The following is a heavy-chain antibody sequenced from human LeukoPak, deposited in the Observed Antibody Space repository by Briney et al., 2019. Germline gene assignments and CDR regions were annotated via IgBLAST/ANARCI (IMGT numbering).Heavy chain of an antibody. CDR1: GGSFIGYY. J-gene: IGHJ3*02. CDR2: IYTSGST. V-gene: IGHV4-4*09. Sequence: SETLSFTCTVSGGSFIGYYWTWIRQPPGKGLEWIGYIYTSGSTNYNPSLKSRVTLSVDMSTNQFSLQLSSVTAADTAVYYCARQSCSSTSCPHRNVFDIWGRGTMVTVSP. D-gene: IGHD2-2*01. CDR3: ARQSCSSTSCPHRNVFDI.